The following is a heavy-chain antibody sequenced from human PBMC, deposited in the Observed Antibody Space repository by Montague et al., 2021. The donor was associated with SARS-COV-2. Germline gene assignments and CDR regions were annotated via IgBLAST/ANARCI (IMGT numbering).Heavy chain of an antibody. J-gene: IGHJ4*02. Sequence: TLSLTCTVSGGSISSGSYYWSWIRQPAGKGLEWIGRIYTSGSTNYNPSLKSRVTISVDTSKNQFSLKLSSVTAADTAVYYCARLPLGYCSSTSCYVGWGQGTLVTVSS. CDR3: ARLPLGYCSSTSCYVG. CDR1: GGSISSGSYY. D-gene: IGHD2-2*01. CDR2: IYTSGST. V-gene: IGHV4-61*02.